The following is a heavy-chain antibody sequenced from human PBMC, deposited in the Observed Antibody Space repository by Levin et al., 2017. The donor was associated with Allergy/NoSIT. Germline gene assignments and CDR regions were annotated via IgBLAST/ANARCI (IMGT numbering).Heavy chain of an antibody. CDR1: GGTFSSYA. V-gene: IGHV1-69*13. Sequence: SVKVSCKASGGTFSSYAISWVRQAPGQGLEWMGGIIPIFGTANYAQKFQGRVTITADESTSTAYMELSSLRSEDTAVYYCARARRYFDWLLYQRSRPRVEGTNYYYYGMDVWGQGTTVTVSS. D-gene: IGHD3-9*01. CDR3: ARARRYFDWLLYQRSRPRVEGTNYYYYGMDV. J-gene: IGHJ6*02. CDR2: IIPIFGTA.